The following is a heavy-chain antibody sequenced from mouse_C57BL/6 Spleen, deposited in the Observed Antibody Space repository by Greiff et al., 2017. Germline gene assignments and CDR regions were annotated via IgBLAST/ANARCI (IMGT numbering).Heavy chain of an antibody. CDR3: ARWITTVVGGMDY. CDR1: GYTFTSYW. J-gene: IGHJ4*01. Sequence: VQLVESGAELAKPGASVKLSCKASGYTFTSYWMHWVKQRPGQGLEWIGYINPSSGYTKYNQKFKDKATLTADKSSSTAYLQLSSLTYEDSAVYYCARWITTVVGGMDYWGQGTSVTVSS. D-gene: IGHD1-1*01. CDR2: INPSSGYT. V-gene: IGHV1-7*01.